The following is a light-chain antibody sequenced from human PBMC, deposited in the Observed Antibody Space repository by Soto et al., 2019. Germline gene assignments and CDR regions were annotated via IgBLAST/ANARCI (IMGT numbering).Light chain of an antibody. CDR3: QQYGGSPQT. J-gene: IGKJ1*01. Sequence: EIVLTQSPGTLSLSPGERATLSCRASQSVSSSYLAWYQQKPGQAPRLLIYGASSRATGIPDRFSGSGSGTDFTLTISSLEPEDFAVYYCQQYGGSPQTFGQGPKGKIK. CDR1: QSVSSSY. CDR2: GAS. V-gene: IGKV3-20*01.